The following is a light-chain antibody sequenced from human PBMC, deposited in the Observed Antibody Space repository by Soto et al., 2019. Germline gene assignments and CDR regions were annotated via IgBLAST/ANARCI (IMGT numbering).Light chain of an antibody. CDR2: GAS. CDR3: QQYNNWPPG. Sequence: NITCRASQSISSYLNWYQQKPGKAPKLLIYGASTRATGIPARFSGSGSGTEFTLTISSLQSEDFAGYYCQQYNNWPPGFGQGTRLEIK. CDR1: QSISSY. J-gene: IGKJ5*01. V-gene: IGKV3-15*01.